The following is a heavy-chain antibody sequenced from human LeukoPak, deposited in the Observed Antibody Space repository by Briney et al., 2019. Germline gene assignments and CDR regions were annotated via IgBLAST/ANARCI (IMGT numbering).Heavy chain of an antibody. CDR2: IYHSGST. V-gene: IGHV4-38-2*02. Sequence: PSETLSLTCTVSGYSISSGYYWGWIRQPPGKGLEWIGSIYHSGSTYYNPSLKSRVTISVDTSKNQLSLKLSSVTAADTAVYYCASLKTKVDYWGQGTLVTVSS. CDR1: GYSISSGYY. CDR3: ASLKTKVDY. J-gene: IGHJ4*02.